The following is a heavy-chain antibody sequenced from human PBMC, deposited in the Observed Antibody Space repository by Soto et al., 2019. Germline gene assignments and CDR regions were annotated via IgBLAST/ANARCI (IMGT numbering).Heavy chain of an antibody. CDR2: IYYSGST. V-gene: IGHV4-59*11. CDR3: VRTLTSGRQDS. Sequence: PSETLCLTCTVSDGSISGHYWSWIRQSPGKGLEWIAYIYYSGSTNYNPSLKSRVTISLGTSKNQFSLRLSSVTAADTAVYYCVRTLTSGRQDSWGQGTLVTVSS. D-gene: IGHD3-10*01. CDR1: DGSISGHY. J-gene: IGHJ5*01.